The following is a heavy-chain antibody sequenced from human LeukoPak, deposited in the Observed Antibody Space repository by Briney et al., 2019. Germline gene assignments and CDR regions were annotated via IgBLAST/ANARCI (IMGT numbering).Heavy chain of an antibody. CDR2: IYNWSTT. J-gene: IGHJ4*02. Sequence: PWETLSLTCTVSNGSINSYYWGWVRQPPGKGLEWIGPIYNWSTTNYTPSLKSRLSMSLDTSKNQFYLTLRSVTAADTAVYYCGRQGYTASYYFLAYWSQGSLVTVSS. CDR1: NGSINSYY. CDR3: GRQGYTASYYFLAY. V-gene: IGHV4-4*07. D-gene: IGHD1-26*01.